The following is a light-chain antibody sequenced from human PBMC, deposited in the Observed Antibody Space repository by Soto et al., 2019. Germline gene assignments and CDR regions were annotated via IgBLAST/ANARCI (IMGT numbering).Light chain of an antibody. CDR2: SAS. V-gene: IGKV1-27*01. J-gene: IGKJ4*01. CDR3: QKYNTVPPA. CDR1: QGVSNF. Sequence: DIQMTQSPSSLSASVGDRVTITCRASQGVSNFLAWYQQKPGLAPKLLIYSASTLQSGVPSRFSGTGYGTDFTLTISSLQPEDVATYYYQKYNTVPPAFGGGTKVEIK.